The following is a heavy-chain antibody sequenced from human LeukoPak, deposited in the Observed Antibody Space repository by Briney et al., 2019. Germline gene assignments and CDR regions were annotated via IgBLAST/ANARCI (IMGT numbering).Heavy chain of an antibody. CDR1: GGSFSGYY. CDR2: INHSGST. J-gene: IGHJ6*03. Sequence: SETLSLTCAVYGGSFSGYYWSWIRQPPGKGLEWIGEINHSGSTNYNPSLKSRVTISVDTSKNQFSLKLSSVTAADTAVYYCARVGSSSYYYYYMDVWGKGTTVTVSS. D-gene: IGHD6-13*01. V-gene: IGHV4-34*01. CDR3: ARVGSSSYYYYYMDV.